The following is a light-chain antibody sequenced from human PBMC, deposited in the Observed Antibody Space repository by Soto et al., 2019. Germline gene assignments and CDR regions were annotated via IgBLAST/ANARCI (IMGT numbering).Light chain of an antibody. CDR2: DAS. J-gene: IGKJ1*01. CDR3: QQYNNWPRT. V-gene: IGKV3-15*01. CDR1: QSVSSD. Sequence: EIVMTQSPATLSVSPGERATLSCMASQSVSSDLAWYHQKPGQAPRLLIYDASTRATGIPARFSGSGSGTEFTLTINSLQSEDFAVYYCQQYNNWPRTFGQGTKVDIK.